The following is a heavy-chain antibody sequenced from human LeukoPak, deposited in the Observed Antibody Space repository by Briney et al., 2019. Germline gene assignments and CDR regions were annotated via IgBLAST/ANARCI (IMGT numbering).Heavy chain of an antibody. Sequence: SETLSLTCTVSGASIRSGDYYWSWIRQPPGKGLEWIEYIYDSGSTYYNPSLKSRITISVDTSENRFSLKLSSVTATDTAVYYCARDCSGGSCYGAFDIWGQGTMVTVSS. V-gene: IGHV4-30-4*01. D-gene: IGHD2-15*01. CDR2: IYDSGST. J-gene: IGHJ3*02. CDR3: ARDCSGGSCYGAFDI. CDR1: GASIRSGDYY.